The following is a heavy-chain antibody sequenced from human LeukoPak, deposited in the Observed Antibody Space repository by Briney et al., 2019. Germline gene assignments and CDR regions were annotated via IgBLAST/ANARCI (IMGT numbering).Heavy chain of an antibody. V-gene: IGHV4-4*02. CDR1: GGSISSSNW. J-gene: IGHJ5*02. D-gene: IGHD2-15*01. Sequence: PSETLSLTCAVSGGSISSSNWWSWVRQPPGKGLEWIGEINHSGSTNYNPSLKSRVTISVDTSKNQFSLKLSSVTAADTAVYYCASLGYCSGGSCLKNWFDPWGQGTLVTVSS. CDR2: INHSGST. CDR3: ASLGYCSGGSCLKNWFDP.